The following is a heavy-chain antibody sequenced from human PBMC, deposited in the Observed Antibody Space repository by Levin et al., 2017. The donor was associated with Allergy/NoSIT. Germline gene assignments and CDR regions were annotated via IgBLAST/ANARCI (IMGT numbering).Heavy chain of an antibody. V-gene: IGHV4-4*02. D-gene: IGHD2-8*01. Sequence: SETLSLTCAVSGASISTSNWWSWVRQPPGKGLEWIGQLYLGGGTDYNPSLKSRVTISVDKSMNQFSLKLSSVTAADPAVYYCARNGRWCLDFWGQGTLVTVSS. CDR3: ARNGRWCLDF. CDR2: LYLGGGT. CDR1: GASISTSNW. J-gene: IGHJ4*02.